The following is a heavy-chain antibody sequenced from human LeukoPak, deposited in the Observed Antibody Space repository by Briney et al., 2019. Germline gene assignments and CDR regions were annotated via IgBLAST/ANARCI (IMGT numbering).Heavy chain of an antibody. CDR3: ARGEYAGSGGSQGDYYYGMDV. CDR1: GYSISSGYY. V-gene: IGHV4-38-2*02. D-gene: IGHD2-15*01. J-gene: IGHJ6*02. Sequence: SETLSLTCTVSGYSISSGYYWGWIRQPPGKGLEWIGSIYHSGSTYYNPSLKSRVTISVDTSKNQFSLKLSSVTAADTAVYYCARGEYAGSGGSQGDYYYGMDVWGQGTTVTVSS. CDR2: IYHSGST.